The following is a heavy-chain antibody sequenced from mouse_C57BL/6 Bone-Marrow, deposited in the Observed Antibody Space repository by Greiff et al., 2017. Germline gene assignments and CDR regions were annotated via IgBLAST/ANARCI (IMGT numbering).Heavy chain of an antibody. CDR2: IYPGSGST. CDR3: ARLYDGYWYSMDY. D-gene: IGHD2-3*01. V-gene: IGHV1-55*01. J-gene: IGHJ4*01. CDR1: GYTFTSYW. Sequence: QVQLKQPGAELVKPGASVKMSCKASGYTFTSYWITWVKQRPGQGLEWIGDIYPGSGSTNYNEKFKSKATLTLDTSSNTAYMQLSSLTSEDSAVYYCARLYDGYWYSMDYWGQGTSVTVSS.